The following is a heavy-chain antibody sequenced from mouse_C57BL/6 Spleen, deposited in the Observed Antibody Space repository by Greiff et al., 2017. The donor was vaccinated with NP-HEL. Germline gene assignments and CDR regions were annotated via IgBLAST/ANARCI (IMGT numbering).Heavy chain of an antibody. V-gene: IGHV1-81*01. Sequence: VQLQQSGAELARPGASVKLSCKASGYTFTSYGISWVKQRTGQGLEWIGEIYPRSGNTYYNEKFKGKATLTADKSSSTAYMELRSLTSEDSAVYFCARGGGYYYGSSYYAMDYWGQGTSVTVSS. J-gene: IGHJ4*01. D-gene: IGHD1-1*01. CDR2: IYPRSGNT. CDR3: ARGGGYYYGSSYYAMDY. CDR1: GYTFTSYG.